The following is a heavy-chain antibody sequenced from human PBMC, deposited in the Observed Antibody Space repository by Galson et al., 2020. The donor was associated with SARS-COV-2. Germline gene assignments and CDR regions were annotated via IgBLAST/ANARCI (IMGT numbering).Heavy chain of an antibody. CDR1: GFTFSSYS. D-gene: IGHD3-22*01. Sequence: GESLKISCAASGFTFSSYSMNWVRQAPGKGLEWVSYISSSSTIYYADSVKGRFTISRDNAKNSLYLQMNSLRDEDTAVYYCAREGSNYYDSSGYPNVGGFDYWGQGTLVTVSS. CDR2: ISSSSTI. J-gene: IGHJ4*02. CDR3: AREGSNYYDSSGYPNVGGFDY. V-gene: IGHV3-48*02.